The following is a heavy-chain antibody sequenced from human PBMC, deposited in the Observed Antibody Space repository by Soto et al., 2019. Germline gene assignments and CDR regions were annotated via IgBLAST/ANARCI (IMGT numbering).Heavy chain of an antibody. D-gene: IGHD3-16*01. CDR1: GASIRSYH. V-gene: IGHV4-4*07. CDR2: MQHTGNT. CDR3: AKDVSSRRWFDP. J-gene: IGHJ5*02. Sequence: QVQLQESGPGRVKPSETLSLTCAVSGASIRSYHWSWIRQPAGKGLEWIGRMQHTGNTNYNPSLKSRVTMSVDPSKNQISLKMTSVTAADTAVYFCAKDVSSRRWFDPWGQGILVIVSS.